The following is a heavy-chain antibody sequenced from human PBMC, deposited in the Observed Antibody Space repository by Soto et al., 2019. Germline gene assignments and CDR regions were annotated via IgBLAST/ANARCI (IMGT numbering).Heavy chain of an antibody. CDR2: ISSSSSYI. Sequence: VGSLRLSCAASGFTFSSYSMNWVRQAPGKGLEWVSSISSSSSYIYYADSVKGRFTISRDNAENSLYLQMNSLRAEDTAVYYCARDSEYSSGWTRFDPWGQGTLVTVSS. CDR1: GFTFSSYS. V-gene: IGHV3-21*01. CDR3: ARDSEYSSGWTRFDP. D-gene: IGHD6-19*01. J-gene: IGHJ5*02.